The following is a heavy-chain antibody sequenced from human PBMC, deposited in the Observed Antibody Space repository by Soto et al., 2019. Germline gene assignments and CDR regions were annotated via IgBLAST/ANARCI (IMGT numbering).Heavy chain of an antibody. CDR1: GFTFSSYW. Sequence: EVQLVESGGGLVQPGGTLRLSCAASGFTFSSYWMHWVRQAPGKGLVWVSRINSDGSSTSYADSVKGRFTNSRDNAKNTLYLKMNSLRAEVTAVYYCARGHISSGHDGMAVWGQGTTVTVSS. CDR2: INSDGSST. CDR3: ARGHISSGHDGMAV. V-gene: IGHV3-74*01. D-gene: IGHD6-19*01. J-gene: IGHJ6*02.